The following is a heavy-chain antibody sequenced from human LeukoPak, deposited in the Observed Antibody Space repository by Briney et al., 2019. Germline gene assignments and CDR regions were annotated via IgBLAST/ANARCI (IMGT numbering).Heavy chain of an antibody. V-gene: IGHV4-61*02. D-gene: IGHD7-27*01. CDR1: GGSISSSSYY. CDR3: ARDNWDPSDAFDI. CDR2: IYTSGST. Sequence: PSETLSLTCTVSGGSISSSSYYWSWIRQPAGKGLEWIGRIYTSGSTNYNPSLKSRVTMSVDTSKNQFSLKLSSVTAADTAVYYCARDNWDPSDAFDIWGQGTMVTVSS. J-gene: IGHJ3*02.